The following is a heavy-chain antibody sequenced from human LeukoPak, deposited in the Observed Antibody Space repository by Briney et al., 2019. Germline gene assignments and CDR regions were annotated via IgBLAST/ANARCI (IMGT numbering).Heavy chain of an antibody. CDR1: GFTFSSYA. CDR2: ISYDGSNK. CDR3: ANEYSKGDI. J-gene: IGHJ3*02. V-gene: IGHV3-30-3*02. D-gene: IGHD4-11*01. Sequence: DPGGSLRLSGAASGFTFSSYAMHWFRQAPGKGLEWVAVISYDGSNKYYADSVKGRFTISRDNSKNTLYLQMNSLRAEDAAVYYCANEYSKGDIWGQGTMVTVSS.